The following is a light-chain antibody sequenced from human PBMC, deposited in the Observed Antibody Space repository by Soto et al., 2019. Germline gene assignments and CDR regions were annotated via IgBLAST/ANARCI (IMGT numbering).Light chain of an antibody. CDR1: KLGDKY. CDR3: QAWDSSTGHVV. CDR2: QDS. Sequence: SYELTQPPSVSVSPGQTASITCSGAKLGDKYACWYQQKPGQSPVLVIYQDSKRPSGIPERFSGSNSGNTATLTISGTQAMDEADDYCQAWDSSTGHVVFGGGTKLTVL. J-gene: IGLJ2*01. V-gene: IGLV3-1*01.